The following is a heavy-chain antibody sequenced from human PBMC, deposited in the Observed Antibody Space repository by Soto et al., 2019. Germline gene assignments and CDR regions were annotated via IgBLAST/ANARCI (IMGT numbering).Heavy chain of an antibody. D-gene: IGHD3-22*01. Sequence: GGSLRLSCAASGFTFSSYSMNWVRQAPGKGLEWVSYISSSSSTIYYADSVKGRFTISRDNAKNSLYLQMNSLRDEDTAVYYCASLPKSQYYYDSSGYYSFDYWGQGTLVTVSS. CDR1: GFTFSSYS. V-gene: IGHV3-48*02. CDR2: ISSSSSTI. J-gene: IGHJ4*02. CDR3: ASLPKSQYYYDSSGYYSFDY.